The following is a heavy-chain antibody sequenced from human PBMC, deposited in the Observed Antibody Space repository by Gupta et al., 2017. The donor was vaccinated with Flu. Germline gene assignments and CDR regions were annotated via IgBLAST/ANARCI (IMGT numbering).Heavy chain of an antibody. V-gene: IGHV1-46*01. CDR1: GYTFTHYY. J-gene: IGHJ6*04. D-gene: IGHD2-21*01. CDR2: INPSGGTT. Sequence: QVRLVQSGAEVKKPGASVKSSCRASGYTFTHYYLHWVRKATGKGVEWMGRINPSGGTTNLAQKFQGRLTRTRETSTNTVYRELRSLRSEDTAGDECARSNREGVVNGMDVWGKGTTVTVSS. CDR3: ARSNREGVVNGMDV.